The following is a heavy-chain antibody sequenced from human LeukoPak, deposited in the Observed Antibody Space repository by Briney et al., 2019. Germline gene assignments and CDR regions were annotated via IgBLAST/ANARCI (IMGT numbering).Heavy chain of an antibody. Sequence: SETLSLTCTVSGGSISSGGYYWSWIRQHPGKGLEWIVYIYYSGSTYYNPSLKSRVTISVDTSKNQFSLKLSSVTAADTAVYYCASQLGYCSSTSCYHSVPEEHYYYYGMDVWGQGTTVTVSS. CDR2: IYYSGST. D-gene: IGHD2-2*01. CDR3: ASQLGYCSSTSCYHSVPEEHYYYYGMDV. V-gene: IGHV4-31*03. J-gene: IGHJ6*02. CDR1: GGSISSGGYY.